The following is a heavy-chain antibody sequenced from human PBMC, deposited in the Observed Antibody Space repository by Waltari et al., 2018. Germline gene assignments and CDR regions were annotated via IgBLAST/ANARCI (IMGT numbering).Heavy chain of an antibody. J-gene: IGHJ4*02. D-gene: IGHD4-17*01. CDR1: GDSITSDSY. CDR3: ARHESAHYGGFDS. V-gene: IGHV4-38-2*01. Sequence: QVQLQESGPGLVKPSETLSLTCAVSGDSITSDSYWGWIRQPPGKGLEWIGYVYHFGSSSYNPSLKSRVTMSVDTSKRQFSLNLSSVTAADTAVYYCARHESAHYGGFDSWGRGTLVTVSA. CDR2: VYHFGSS.